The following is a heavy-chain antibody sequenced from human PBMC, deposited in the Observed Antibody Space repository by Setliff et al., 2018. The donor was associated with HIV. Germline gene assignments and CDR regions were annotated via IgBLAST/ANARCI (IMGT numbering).Heavy chain of an antibody. D-gene: IGHD3-10*01. V-gene: IGHV4-31*03. CDR3: ARDEVRYYSGSESVRAGMDV. CDR2: IYSSGRT. Sequence: PSETLSLTCIVSGGSITSSGYNWNWIRQHPGKGLEWIGYIYSSGRTSYNPSLQSRVSISIDTSKNQFSLKLDSAIAADTAVYYCARDEVRYYSGSESVRAGMDVWGQGTAVTVSS. CDR1: GGSITSSGYN. J-gene: IGHJ6*02.